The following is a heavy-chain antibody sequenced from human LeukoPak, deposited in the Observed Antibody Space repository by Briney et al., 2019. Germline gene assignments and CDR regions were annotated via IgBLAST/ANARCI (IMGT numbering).Heavy chain of an antibody. CDR3: ARVMAATGTTVDY. CDR2: ISSSSSYT. CDR1: GFTFSDYY. J-gene: IGHJ4*02. Sequence: PGGSLRLSCGASGFTFSDYYMSWIRQAPGKGLEWVSYISSSSSYTNYADSVKGRFTISRDNAKNSLYLQMNSLRAEDTAVYYCARVMAATGTTVDYWGQGTLVTVSS. D-gene: IGHD1-1*01. V-gene: IGHV3-11*05.